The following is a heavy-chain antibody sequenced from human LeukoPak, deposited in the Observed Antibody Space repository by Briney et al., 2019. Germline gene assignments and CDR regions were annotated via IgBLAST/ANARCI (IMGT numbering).Heavy chain of an antibody. J-gene: IGHJ3*02. Sequence: PGGSLRLSCEASGFTFSSYAMSWVRQAPGKGLEWVSVIYSGGSTYYADSVKGRFTISRDNSKNTLYLQMNSLRAEDTAVYYCARSSGYYYEVWAFDIWGQGTMVTVSS. V-gene: IGHV3-53*01. CDR2: IYSGGST. CDR3: ARSSGYYYEVWAFDI. D-gene: IGHD3-22*01. CDR1: GFTFSSYA.